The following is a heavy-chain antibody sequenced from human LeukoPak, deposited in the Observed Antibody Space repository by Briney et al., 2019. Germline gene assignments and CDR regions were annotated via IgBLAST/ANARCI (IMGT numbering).Heavy chain of an antibody. CDR2: ISSSSSYI. CDR1: GFTFSSYS. Sequence: GGSLRLSCAASGFTFSSYSMNWVRQAPGKGLEWVSSISSSSSYIYYADSVKGRSTISRDNAKNSLYLQMNSLRAEDTAVYYCARSTHYYDSTYTLAFDIWGQGTMVTVSS. V-gene: IGHV3-21*01. D-gene: IGHD3-22*01. CDR3: ARSTHYYDSTYTLAFDI. J-gene: IGHJ3*02.